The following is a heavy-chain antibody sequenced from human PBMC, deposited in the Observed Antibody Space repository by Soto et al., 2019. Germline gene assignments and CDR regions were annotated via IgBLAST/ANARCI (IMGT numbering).Heavy chain of an antibody. Sequence: SLRLSCAASGFTFSSHGMHWVRQAPGKGLDWVAVIWYDGSNKYYADSVKGRFTISRDNSKNTLYLQMNSLRAEDTAVYYWARGQPLEGGFDYRRQGTLVTVSS. V-gene: IGHV3-33*01. D-gene: IGHD2-2*01. J-gene: IGHJ4*02. CDR1: GFTFSSHG. CDR3: ARGQPLEGGFDY. CDR2: IWYDGSNK.